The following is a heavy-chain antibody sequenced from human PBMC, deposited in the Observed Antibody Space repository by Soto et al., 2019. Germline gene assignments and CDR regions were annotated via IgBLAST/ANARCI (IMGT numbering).Heavy chain of an antibody. CDR1: GFTVSSHY. D-gene: IGHD3-9*01. CDR3: ARSLDGNYYYGMDV. V-gene: IGHV3-66*01. J-gene: IGHJ6*02. CDR2: LYSNGRT. Sequence: EVQLVESGGGLVQPGGSLRLSCAASGFTVSSHYMTWVRQAPGKGLDWVSLLYSNGRTYYADSVKGRFTISRDSSKNTVYLQLNSLRAQDTAVYCCARSLDGNYYYGMDVWGQGTTVIVSS.